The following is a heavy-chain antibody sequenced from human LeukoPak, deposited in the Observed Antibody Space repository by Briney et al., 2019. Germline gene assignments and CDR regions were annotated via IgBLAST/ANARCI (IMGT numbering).Heavy chain of an antibody. Sequence: ASVKVSCKASGYTFTSYDINWVRQATRQGLEWMGWMNPNSGNTGYAQKFQGRVTMTRNTSISTAYMELSSLRSADTAVYYCARGESEQPFRGYYYYYYMDVWGKGTTVTVSS. J-gene: IGHJ6*03. CDR1: GYTFTSYD. D-gene: IGHD1-26*01. CDR3: ARGESEQPFRGYYYYYYMDV. V-gene: IGHV1-8*01. CDR2: MNPNSGNT.